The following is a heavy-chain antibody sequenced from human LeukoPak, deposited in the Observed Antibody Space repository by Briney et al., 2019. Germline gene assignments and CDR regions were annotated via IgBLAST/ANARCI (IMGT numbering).Heavy chain of an antibody. Sequence: SETLSLTCTVSGGSISSSTYYWGWIRQPPGTGLEWIGIIFHSGSNYYNPSLKSRVTISVDTSKNQFSLKLSSVTATDTAVYYCARRRAGRDWFDPWGQGTLVTVSS. CDR2: IFHSGSN. J-gene: IGHJ5*02. V-gene: IGHV4-39*01. D-gene: IGHD6-19*01. CDR3: ARRRAGRDWFDP. CDR1: GGSISSSTYY.